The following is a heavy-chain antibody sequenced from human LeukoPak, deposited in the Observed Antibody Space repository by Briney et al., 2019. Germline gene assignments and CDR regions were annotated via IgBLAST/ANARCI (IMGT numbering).Heavy chain of an antibody. CDR3: ARVGVVVAATGNLWFDP. Sequence: PGGSLRLSCAASGFTFSSYEMNWVRQAPGKGLEWVSYISSSGTTIYYADSVEGRFTISRDNAKSSLYLQMNSLRAEDTAVYYCARVGVVVAATGNLWFDPWGQGTLVTVSS. V-gene: IGHV3-48*03. D-gene: IGHD2-15*01. CDR2: ISSSGTTI. J-gene: IGHJ5*02. CDR1: GFTFSSYE.